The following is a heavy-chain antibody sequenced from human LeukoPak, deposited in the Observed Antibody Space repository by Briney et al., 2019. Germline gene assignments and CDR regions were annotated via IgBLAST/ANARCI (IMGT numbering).Heavy chain of an antibody. V-gene: IGHV3-33*01. CDR1: GFTFSNYG. D-gene: IGHD3-22*01. CDR3: ARARNDYDSNGFSLLEY. J-gene: IGHJ4*02. CDR2: IWYDGGNK. Sequence: DPGGSLRLSCAASGFTFSNYGMHWVRQAPGKGLEWVAVIWYDGGNKYYADSVKGRFTISRDNSKNTLYLQMNSLRAEDTALYYCARARNDYDSNGFSLLEYWGQGTLVTVSS.